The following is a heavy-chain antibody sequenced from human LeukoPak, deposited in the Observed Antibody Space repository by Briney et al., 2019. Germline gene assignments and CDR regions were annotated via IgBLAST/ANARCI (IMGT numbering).Heavy chain of an antibody. CDR3: AKDFSTVTTLGYFDY. J-gene: IGHJ4*02. D-gene: IGHD4-17*01. CDR1: GFTFSSYA. V-gene: IGHV3-23*01. Sequence: PGGSLRLSCAASGFTFSSYAMSWVRQAPGKGLEWVSTLSGSGSSTYYADSVKGRFTISRDNSKNTLFLRMNSLRAEDTAVYYCAKDFSTVTTLGYFDYWGQGNLVTVSS. CDR2: LSGSGSST.